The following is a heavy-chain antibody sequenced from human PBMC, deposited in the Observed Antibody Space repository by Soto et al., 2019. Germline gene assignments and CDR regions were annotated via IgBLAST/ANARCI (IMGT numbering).Heavy chain of an antibody. D-gene: IGHD2-2*01. CDR3: ANNREYQFCYFAS. Sequence: SETLSLTCAVSGGSIKTGGYYWTWIRQLPGKGLEWIGYIYYSGTTWYNPSLKSRVFMSVDMSKNQFSLNLTSVTAADTAVYYCANNREYQFCYFASWGQGTLVTVSS. CDR2: IYYSGTT. J-gene: IGHJ4*02. CDR1: GGSIKTGGYY. V-gene: IGHV4-31*11.